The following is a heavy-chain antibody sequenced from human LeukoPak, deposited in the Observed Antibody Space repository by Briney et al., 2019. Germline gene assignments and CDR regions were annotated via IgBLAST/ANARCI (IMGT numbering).Heavy chain of an antibody. J-gene: IGHJ5*02. V-gene: IGHV1-2*02. CDR1: GYTFTGYY. D-gene: IGHD3-9*01. Sequence: ASVKVSCKASGYTFTGYYVHWVRLAPGQGLEWMGWINLNSGGTNYAQKFQGRVTMTRDTSISTAYMELSRLRSDDTAVYYCAREYYDILTGYRNWFDPWGQGTLVTVSS. CDR2: INLNSGGT. CDR3: AREYYDILTGYRNWFDP.